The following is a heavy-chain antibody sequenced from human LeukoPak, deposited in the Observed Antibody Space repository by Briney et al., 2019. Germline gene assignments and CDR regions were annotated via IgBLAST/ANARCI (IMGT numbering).Heavy chain of an antibody. Sequence: ASVKVSCKASGYTFTSYDINWGRQATGQGLEWMGWMNPNSGNTGYAQKFQGRVTMTRNTSISTAYMELSSLRSEDTAVYYCARLYSGSMSSPYYYGMDVWGQGTTVTVSS. V-gene: IGHV1-8*01. CDR3: ARLYSGSMSSPYYYGMDV. D-gene: IGHD3-10*01. CDR2: MNPNSGNT. J-gene: IGHJ6*02. CDR1: GYTFTSYD.